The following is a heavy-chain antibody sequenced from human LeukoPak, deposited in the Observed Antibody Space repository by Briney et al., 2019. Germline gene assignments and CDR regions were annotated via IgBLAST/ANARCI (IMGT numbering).Heavy chain of an antibody. Sequence: ASVKVSCKASGYTFTSHDINWVRQATGQGLEWMGWMNPNSGTTNYAQQFQGRVTMTRDTSTSTVYMDLSSLRSEDTAMYYCARLQSGSMTFDIWGQGTMVTVSS. D-gene: IGHD1-26*01. V-gene: IGHV1-8*02. CDR2: MNPNSGTT. J-gene: IGHJ3*02. CDR3: ARLQSGSMTFDI. CDR1: GYTFTSHD.